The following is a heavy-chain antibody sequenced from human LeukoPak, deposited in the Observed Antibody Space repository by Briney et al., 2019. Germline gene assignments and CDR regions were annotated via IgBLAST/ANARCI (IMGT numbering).Heavy chain of an antibody. Sequence: GGSLRLPCAASGFTFSNYAMHWVRQAPGKGLEWVAIISFDESNKYYADSVKGRFTISRDNSKNTLYLQMNSLRAEDTAVYYCASGRGQNPFNFDYWGQGTLVTVSS. D-gene: IGHD3-10*01. V-gene: IGHV3-30*04. CDR1: GFTFSNYA. CDR3: ASGRGQNPFNFDY. CDR2: ISFDESNK. J-gene: IGHJ4*02.